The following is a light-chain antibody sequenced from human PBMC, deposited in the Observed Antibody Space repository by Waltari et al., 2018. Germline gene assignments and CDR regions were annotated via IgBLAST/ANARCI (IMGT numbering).Light chain of an antibody. CDR3: QSADSRGTVV. V-gene: IGLV3-25*03. CDR2: KDT. J-gene: IGLJ2*01. Sequence: SYELTQPPSVSVSPGQTARIPCSGDALPKPYAYWYQKKPGQAPVLVIYKDTERPSGIPERFSGSRSGTTVTLTISGVQTEDEADYYCQSADSRGTVVFGGGTELTVL. CDR1: ALPKPY.